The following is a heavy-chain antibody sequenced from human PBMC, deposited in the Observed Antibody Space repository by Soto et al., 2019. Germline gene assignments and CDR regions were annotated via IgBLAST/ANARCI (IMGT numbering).Heavy chain of an antibody. CDR2: ISAYNGNT. CDR3: ARDVPNYDFWSDPYYYYGMDV. CDR1: GYTYTSYG. Sequence: ASVKVSCKASGYTYTSYGISWVRQAPGQGLEWMGWISAYNGNTNYAQKLQGRVTMTTDTSTSTAYMELRSLRSDDTAVYYCARDVPNYDFWSDPYYYYGMDVWGQGTTVTV. J-gene: IGHJ6*02. V-gene: IGHV1-18*04. D-gene: IGHD3-3*01.